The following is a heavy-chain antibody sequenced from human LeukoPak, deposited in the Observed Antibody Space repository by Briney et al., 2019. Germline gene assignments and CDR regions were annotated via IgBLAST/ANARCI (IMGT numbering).Heavy chain of an antibody. V-gene: IGHV1-18*01. J-gene: IGHJ4*02. D-gene: IGHD3-16*02. CDR2: ISAYNGNT. CDR3: ARDVGPWGIYRYTPGY. CDR1: GYTFTSYG. Sequence: ASVKVSCRAFGYTFTSYGICWVRQAPGQGLEWMGWISAYNGNTNYAQKLQGRVTMTTDTSTSTAYMELRSLRSDDTAVYYRARDVGPWGIYRYTPGYWGQGTLVTVSS.